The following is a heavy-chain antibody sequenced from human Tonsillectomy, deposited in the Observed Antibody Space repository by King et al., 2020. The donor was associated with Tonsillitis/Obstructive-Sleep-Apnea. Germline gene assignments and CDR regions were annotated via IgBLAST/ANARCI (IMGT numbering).Heavy chain of an antibody. J-gene: IGHJ6*02. D-gene: IGHD3-3*01. CDR3: AKAGTIIVEYYYCGMDV. CDR1: GFTFSSYA. Sequence: VQLVESGGGLVQPGGSLRLSCAASGFTFSSYAMSWVRQAPGKGLEWVSAISGSGGSTYYADSVKGRFTISRDNSKNTLYLQMNSLRAEDTAVYYCAKAGTIIVEYYYCGMDVWGQGTTVTVSS. V-gene: IGHV3-23*04. CDR2: ISGSGGST.